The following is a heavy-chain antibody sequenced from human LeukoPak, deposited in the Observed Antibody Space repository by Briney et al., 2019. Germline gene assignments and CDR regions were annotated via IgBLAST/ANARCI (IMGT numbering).Heavy chain of an antibody. D-gene: IGHD6-13*01. J-gene: IGHJ5*02. CDR3: AKDGYSSSWYDDWFDP. CDR1: GFTFSTYA. V-gene: IGHV3-23*01. Sequence: PGGSLRLSCAASGFTFSTYAMSWVRQAPGKGLEWVSAISGSGGSTYYADSVKGRLTISRDNSKNTLYLQMNSLRAEDTAVCYCAKDGYSSSWYDDWFDPWGQGTLVTVSS. CDR2: ISGSGGST.